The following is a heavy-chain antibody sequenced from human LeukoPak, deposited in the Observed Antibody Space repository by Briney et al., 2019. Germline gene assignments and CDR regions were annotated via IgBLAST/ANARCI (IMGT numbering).Heavy chain of an antibody. V-gene: IGHV3-21*01. CDR2: ISGSSSYI. J-gene: IGHJ6*03. Sequence: GGSLRLSCAASGFTFSSYSMNWVRQAPGKGLEWVSFISGSSSYIYYADSVKGRFTISRDNAKNPLYLQMNSLRAEDTAVYYCARYYYDSSGYSYMDVWGKGTTVTISS. CDR1: GFTFSSYS. CDR3: ARYYYDSSGYSYMDV. D-gene: IGHD3-22*01.